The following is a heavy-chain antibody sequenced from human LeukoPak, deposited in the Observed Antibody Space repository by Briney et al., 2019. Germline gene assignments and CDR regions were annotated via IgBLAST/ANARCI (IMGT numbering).Heavy chain of an antibody. V-gene: IGHV1-69*13. D-gene: IGHD3-10*01. CDR3: AREVYGSGNHRFYFDY. CDR1: GGTFSSYA. Sequence: SVKVSCKASGGTFSSYAISWVRQAPGQGLEWMGGIIPIFGTANYAQKFQGRVTITADESTSTAYMELSSLRSEDTAVYYCAREVYGSGNHRFYFDYWGQGTLVTVSS. CDR2: IIPIFGTA. J-gene: IGHJ4*02.